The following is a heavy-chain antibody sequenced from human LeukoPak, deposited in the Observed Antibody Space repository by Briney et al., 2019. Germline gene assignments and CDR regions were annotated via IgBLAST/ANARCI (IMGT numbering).Heavy chain of an antibody. Sequence: SETLSLTCTVSGYSISSGYYWGWIRQPPGKGLEWIGEINHSGSTNYNPSLKSRVTISVDTSKNQFSLKLSSVTAADTAVYYCARRLFYGSGSFNYWGQGTLVTVSS. CDR3: ARRLFYGSGSFNY. D-gene: IGHD3-10*01. CDR1: GYSISSGYY. CDR2: INHSGST. J-gene: IGHJ4*02. V-gene: IGHV4-38-2*02.